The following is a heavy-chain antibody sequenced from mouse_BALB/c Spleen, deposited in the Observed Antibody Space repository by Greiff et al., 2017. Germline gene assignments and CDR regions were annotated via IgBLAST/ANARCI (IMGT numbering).Heavy chain of an antibody. CDR1: GFTFSSYA. V-gene: IGHV5-9-4*01. D-gene: IGHD2-4*01. CDR2: ISSGGSYT. CDR3: ARMGDYDGAWFAY. J-gene: IGHJ3*01. Sequence: EVKLVESGGGLVKPGGSLKLSCAASGFTFSSYAMSWVRQSPEKRLEWVAEISSGGSYTYYPDTVTGRFTISRDNAKNTLYLEMSSLRSEDTAMYYCARMGDYDGAWFAYWGQGTLVTVSA.